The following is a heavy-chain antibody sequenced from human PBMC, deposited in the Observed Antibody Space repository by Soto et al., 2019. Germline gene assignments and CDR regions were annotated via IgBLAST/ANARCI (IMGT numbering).Heavy chain of an antibody. CDR3: ARDPREYYFDY. CDR1: GFTFSDYY. V-gene: IGHV3-11*01. CDR2: ISSSGSTI. Sequence: WGSLSLSCAASGFTFSDYYMCWFCQAPVKGLEWVSYISSSGSTIYYADSVKGRFTISRDNAKNSLYLQMNSLRAEDTAVYYCARDPREYYFDYWGQGTLVTVSS. J-gene: IGHJ4*02.